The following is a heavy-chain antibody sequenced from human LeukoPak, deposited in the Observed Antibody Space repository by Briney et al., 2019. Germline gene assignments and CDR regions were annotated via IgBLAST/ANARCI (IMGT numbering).Heavy chain of an antibody. CDR1: GGSISSSSYY. J-gene: IGHJ3*02. CDR2: IYYSGST. D-gene: IGHD5-18*01. CDR3: GRRRAWIQFDAFDI. Sequence: SETLSLTCTVSGGSISSSSYYWGWIRQPPGKGLEWIGSIYYSGSTYYNPSLKSRVTISVDTSKNQFSLKLSSVTAADTAVYYCGRRRAWIQFDAFDIWGQGTMVTVSS. V-gene: IGHV4-39*01.